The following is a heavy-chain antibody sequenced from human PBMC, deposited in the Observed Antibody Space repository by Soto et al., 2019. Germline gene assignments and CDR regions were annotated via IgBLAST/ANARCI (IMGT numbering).Heavy chain of an antibody. V-gene: IGHV6-1*01. CDR2: TYYRSKWYN. CDR3: ASSPASDSSGYFDP. J-gene: IGHJ5*02. Sequence: SQTLSLTCAISGDSVSSNSAAWNWVRQSPSRGLEWLGRTYYRSKWYNDYAVSVKSRITINPDTSKNQFSLQLNSVTPEDTAVYYCASSPASDSSGYFDPWGQGTLVTVSS. CDR1: GDSVSSNSAA. D-gene: IGHD6-19*01.